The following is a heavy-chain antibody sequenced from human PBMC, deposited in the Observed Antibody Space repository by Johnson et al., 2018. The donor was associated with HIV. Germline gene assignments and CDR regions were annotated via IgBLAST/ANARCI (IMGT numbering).Heavy chain of an antibody. CDR1: GFTFSSYG. Sequence: QVQLVESGGGVVQPGRSLRLSCAASGFTFSSYGMHWVRQAPGKGLEWVAVISYDGSNKYYADSVKGRFTISRDNSKNTLYLQMNSLRAEDTAVYYCAKYGLRGGSYLDAFDIWGQGTMVTVSS. CDR3: AKYGLRGGSYLDAFDI. J-gene: IGHJ3*02. D-gene: IGHD1-26*01. CDR2: ISYDGSNK. V-gene: IGHV3-30*18.